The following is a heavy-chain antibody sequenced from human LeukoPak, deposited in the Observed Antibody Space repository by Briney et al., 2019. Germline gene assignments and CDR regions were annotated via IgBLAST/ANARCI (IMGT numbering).Heavy chain of an antibody. CDR1: GYTFTTYN. V-gene: IGHV1-18*01. J-gene: IGHJ4*02. Sequence: GASVKVSCKASGYTFTTYNINWVRQAPGQGLEWMGWISGYNGNTNYAQKLQGRVTMTTDTSTSTAYMELRSLKSDDTAVYYCARRSRALGFDLDYWGQGTLVTVSS. D-gene: IGHD3-10*01. CDR3: ARRSRALGFDLDY. CDR2: ISGYNGNT.